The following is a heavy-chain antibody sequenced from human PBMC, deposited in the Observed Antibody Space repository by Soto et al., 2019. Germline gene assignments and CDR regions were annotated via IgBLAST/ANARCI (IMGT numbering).Heavy chain of an antibody. CDR3: ARVATGTPTDV. J-gene: IGHJ6*02. Sequence: EVQLVESGGGLVQPGGSLRLSCAASGFTFSDHYMDWVRQAPGKGLEWVGRTRNKANSYTTEYAASVKGRFTISRDDSRISLYLQMNSLKTEDTAVYYCARVATGTPTDVWGQGTTVTVSS. CDR2: TRNKANSYTT. V-gene: IGHV3-72*01. D-gene: IGHD1-1*01. CDR1: GFTFSDHY.